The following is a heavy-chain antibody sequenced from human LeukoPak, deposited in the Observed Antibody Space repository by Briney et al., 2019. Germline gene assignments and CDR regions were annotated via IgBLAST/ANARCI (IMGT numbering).Heavy chain of an antibody. J-gene: IGHJ5*02. V-gene: IGHV4-39*07. CDR1: GGSISSSSYY. CDR3: ARGTGRRSSKNWFDP. Sequence: SETLSLTCTVSGGSISSSSYYWGWIRQPPGKGLEWIGSIYYSGSTYYNPSLKSRVTISVNTSKNQSSLKLSSVTGADTAVYYCARGTGRRSSKNWFDPWGQGTLVTVSS. CDR2: IYYSGST. D-gene: IGHD1-14*01.